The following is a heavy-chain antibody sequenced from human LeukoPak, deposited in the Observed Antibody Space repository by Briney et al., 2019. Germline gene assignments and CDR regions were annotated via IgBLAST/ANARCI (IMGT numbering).Heavy chain of an antibody. D-gene: IGHD6-19*01. CDR3: ARSIAVAGNGVDY. CDR1: GFTFSSYA. Sequence: GGSLRLSCAASGFTFSSYAMNWVRQAPGKGLEWVSSISSSSSYIYYADSVKGRFTISRDNAKNSLYLQMNSLRAEDTAVYYCARSIAVAGNGVDYWGQGTLVTVSS. CDR2: ISSSSSYI. J-gene: IGHJ4*02. V-gene: IGHV3-21*01.